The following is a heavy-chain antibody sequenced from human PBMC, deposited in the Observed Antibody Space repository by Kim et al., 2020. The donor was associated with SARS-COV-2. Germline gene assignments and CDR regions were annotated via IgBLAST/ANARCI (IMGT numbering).Heavy chain of an antibody. D-gene: IGHD3-10*01. CDR1: GFTFSNAW. CDR2: IKSKTDGGTT. CDR3: TTDSLLWFGELLPSEYFQH. J-gene: IGHJ1*01. Sequence: GGSLRLSCAASGFTFSNAWMSWVRQAPGKGLEWVGRIKSKTDGGTTDYAAPVKGRFTISRDDSKNTLYLQMNSLKTEDTAVYYCTTDSLLWFGELLPSEYFQHWGQGTLVTVSS. V-gene: IGHV3-15*01.